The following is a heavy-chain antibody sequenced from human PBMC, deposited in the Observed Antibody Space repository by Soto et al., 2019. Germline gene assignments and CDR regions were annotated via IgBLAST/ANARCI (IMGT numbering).Heavy chain of an antibody. J-gene: IGHJ6*02. CDR2: IGHSGSA. D-gene: IGHD2-15*01. V-gene: IGHV4-34*01. Sequence: QVQLQQWGAGLLKPSETLSLTCAVYGGSFSGYYWTWIRQPPGKGLEWVGEIGHSGSAPYSPSLKSRVTISADTSNNQCSLRLSSVTAAATAVYYCARGGNCIVSSCPLGSHYGMDVWGQGTTVTVSS. CDR3: ARGGNCIVSSCPLGSHYGMDV. CDR1: GGSFSGYY.